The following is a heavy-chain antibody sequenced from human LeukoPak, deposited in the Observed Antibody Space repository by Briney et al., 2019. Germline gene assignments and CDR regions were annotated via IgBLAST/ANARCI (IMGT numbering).Heavy chain of an antibody. D-gene: IGHD3-22*01. CDR3: ARGTYYYDSSGYYRYPGNLKFDY. V-gene: IGHV4-31*03. CDR1: GGSISSGGYY. J-gene: IGHJ4*02. CDR2: IYYSGST. Sequence: PSETLSLTCTVSGGSISSGGYYWSWIRQHPGKGLEWIGYIYYSGSTYYNPSLKSRVTISVDTSKNQFSLKLSSVTAADTAVYYCARGTYYYDSSGYYRYPGNLKFDYWGQGTLATVSS.